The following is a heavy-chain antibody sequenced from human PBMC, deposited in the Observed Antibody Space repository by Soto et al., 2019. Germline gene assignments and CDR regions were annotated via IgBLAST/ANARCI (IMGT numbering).Heavy chain of an antibody. V-gene: IGHV5-51*01. CDR2: IFPGDSDT. D-gene: IGHD3-10*01. J-gene: IGHJ6*02. CDR1: GYSFTNFW. CDR3: AGGGVRGVITRTRDYYGMDV. Sequence: GESLKISCKGSGYSFTNFWIAWVCQMPGKGLELMGIIFPGDSDTRYSPSFQGQVTISADKSITTAYLQWSSLKASDTAMYYCAGGGVRGVITRTRDYYGMDVWGQGTTVTVSS.